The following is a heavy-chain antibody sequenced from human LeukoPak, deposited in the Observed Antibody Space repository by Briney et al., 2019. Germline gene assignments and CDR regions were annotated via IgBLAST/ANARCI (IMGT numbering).Heavy chain of an antibody. CDR1: GASISGSGYY. V-gene: IGHV4-39*01. CDR2: MYYSRST. CDR3: ARHDGRIIRGVYHTYHFDY. Sequence: PSETLSLTCTVSGASISGSGYYWGWIRQPPGKGLEWNGSMYYSRSTFLNPSLKSRVIISVDTSKNQLSLNLKSVTATDTAVYYCARHDGRIIRGVYHTYHFDYWGQGILVTVSA. D-gene: IGHD3-10*01. J-gene: IGHJ4*02.